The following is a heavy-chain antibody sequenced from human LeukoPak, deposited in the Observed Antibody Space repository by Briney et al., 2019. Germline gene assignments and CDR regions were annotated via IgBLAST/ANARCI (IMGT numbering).Heavy chain of an antibody. J-gene: IGHJ4*02. CDR2: IKPDGSEK. D-gene: IGHD2-15*01. CDR3: AREGEYCSGGSCYYFFDY. V-gene: IGHV3-7*01. Sequence: GGSLRLSCAASGFTFSTYWMGWVRQAPGKGLEWVAKIKPDGSEKDHVDSVKGRFTISRDNAKNSLYLQLNSLRAEDTAVYYCAREGEYCSGGSCYYFFDYWGQGTLVTVSS. CDR1: GFTFSTYW.